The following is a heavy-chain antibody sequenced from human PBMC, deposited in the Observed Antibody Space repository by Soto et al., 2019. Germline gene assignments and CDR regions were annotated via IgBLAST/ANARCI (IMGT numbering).Heavy chain of an antibody. Sequence: GGSLRLSCAASGFTFSSYAMSWVRQAPGKGLEWVSAISGSGGSTYYADSVKGRFTISRDNSKNTLYLQMNSLRAEDTAVYYCAKSQVVVVAAAPNLFDYWGQGTLVTVSS. CDR2: ISGSGGST. V-gene: IGHV3-23*01. CDR1: GFTFSSYA. J-gene: IGHJ4*02. CDR3: AKSQVVVVAAAPNLFDY. D-gene: IGHD2-15*01.